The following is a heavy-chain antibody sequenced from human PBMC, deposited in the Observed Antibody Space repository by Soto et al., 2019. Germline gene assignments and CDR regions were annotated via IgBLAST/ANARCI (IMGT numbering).Heavy chain of an antibody. J-gene: IGHJ5*02. V-gene: IGHV1-69*02. D-gene: IGHD3-10*01. CDR2: IIPIAAIA. Sequence: QVQLVQSGAEVKKPGSSVKVSCQASGGTFSRYTINWVRQAPGQGLEWMGRIIPIAAIANYTQKFKGRVTITVDKSSTTAYMELSRLRSDDTGVYYCARGSTIVRGAPSWFDPWGQGTLVTVSS. CDR1: GGTFSRYT. CDR3: ARGSTIVRGAPSWFDP.